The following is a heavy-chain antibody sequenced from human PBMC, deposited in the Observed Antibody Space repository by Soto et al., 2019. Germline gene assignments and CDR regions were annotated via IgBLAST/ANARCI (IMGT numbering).Heavy chain of an antibody. D-gene: IGHD2-15*01. CDR3: ARETGWVASGDYYMAV. V-gene: IGHV3-66*01. CDR1: GFNVSSNY. J-gene: IGHJ6*03. CDR2: IYSGGST. Sequence: GGSVRLSCAASGFNVSSNYMSWVRQAPGKGLEWVSDIYSGGSTYYADSVKGRFTISRDNSKNTLYLQMNSLRADDTAVYYCARETGWVASGDYYMAVWGKGTTVTVSS.